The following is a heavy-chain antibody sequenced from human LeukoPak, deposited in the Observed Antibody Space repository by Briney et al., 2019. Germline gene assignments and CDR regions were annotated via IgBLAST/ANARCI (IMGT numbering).Heavy chain of an antibody. D-gene: IGHD2-15*01. CDR2: ISSSSSYI. J-gene: IGHJ4*02. Sequence: GGSLRLSCAASGFTFSSYSMNWVRQAPGKGLEWVSSISSSSSYIYYADSVKGRFTISRDNAKNSLYLQMNSLRAEDTAVYYGARVVVVSSHADYFDFWGQGTLVTVSS. CDR3: ARVVVVSSHADYFDF. CDR1: GFTFSSYS. V-gene: IGHV3-21*01.